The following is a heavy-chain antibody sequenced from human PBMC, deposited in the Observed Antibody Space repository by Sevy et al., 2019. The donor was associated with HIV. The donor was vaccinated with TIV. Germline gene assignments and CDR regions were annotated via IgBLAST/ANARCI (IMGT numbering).Heavy chain of an antibody. CDR1: GFTFSSYS. CDR3: ARTITFGGVSADY. Sequence: GGSLRLSCAASGFTFSSYSMNWVRQAPGKGLERVSYISSSSSTIYYADSVKGRFTISRDNAKNSLYLQMNSLRAEDTAVYYCARTITFGGVSADYWGQGTLVTVSS. CDR2: ISSSSSTI. J-gene: IGHJ4*02. V-gene: IGHV3-48*01. D-gene: IGHD3-16*01.